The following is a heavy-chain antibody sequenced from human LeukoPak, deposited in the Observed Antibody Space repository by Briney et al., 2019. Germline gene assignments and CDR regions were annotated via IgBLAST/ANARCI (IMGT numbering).Heavy chain of an antibody. CDR1: GGSISSGSYY. D-gene: IGHD5/OR15-5a*01. V-gene: IGHV4-61*02. CDR3: ARLSVEGAFDI. Sequence: SQTLSLTCTVSGGSISSGSYYWSWIRQPAGKGLEWIGRIYTSGSTNYNPSLKSRVTISVDTSKNQFSLKLSSVTAADTAVYYCARLSVEGAFDIWGQGTMVTVSS. J-gene: IGHJ3*02. CDR2: IYTSGST.